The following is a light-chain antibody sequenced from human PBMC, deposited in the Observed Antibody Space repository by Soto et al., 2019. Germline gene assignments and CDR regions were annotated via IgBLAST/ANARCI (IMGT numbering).Light chain of an antibody. CDR3: QQSQSSLPT. Sequence: EIVLTQSPATLSLSPGASAPLSCRASQSVSSYLAWYQQKPGQAPRLFIYAASSRATGIPDRFSGSGSGTDFSLTISRLEPEDFAVYYCQQSQSSLPTFGQGTKVDIK. CDR1: QSVSSY. J-gene: IGKJ1*01. CDR2: AAS. V-gene: IGKV3-20*01.